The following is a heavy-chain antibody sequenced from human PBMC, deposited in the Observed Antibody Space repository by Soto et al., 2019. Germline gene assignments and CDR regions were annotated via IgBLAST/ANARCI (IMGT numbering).Heavy chain of an antibody. J-gene: IGHJ4*02. D-gene: IGHD5-12*01. CDR3: ASQRGTDYMTILDY. CDR2: INAGNGNT. Sequence: GASVKVSCKASGYTFTSYAMHWVRQAPGQRLEWMGWINAGNGNTKYSQKLQGRVTITRDTSASTAYMELSSLRSEDTAVYYCASQRGTDYMTILDYWGQGILVTVSS. CDR1: GYTFTSYA. V-gene: IGHV1-3*01.